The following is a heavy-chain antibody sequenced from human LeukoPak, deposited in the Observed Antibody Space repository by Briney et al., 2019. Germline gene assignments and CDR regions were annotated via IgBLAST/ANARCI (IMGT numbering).Heavy chain of an antibody. CDR3: ARPTVPATAIPRGLAY. J-gene: IGHJ4*02. V-gene: IGHV3-23*01. D-gene: IGHD2-2*02. CDR2: ISGSGGST. Sequence: QPGGSLRLSCAASGFTVSSNYMSWVRQAPGKGLEWVSAISGSGGSTYYADSVKGRFTISRDNSKNTLYLQMNSLRAEDTAVYYCARPTVPATAIPRGLAYWGQGTLVTVSS. CDR1: GFTVSSNY.